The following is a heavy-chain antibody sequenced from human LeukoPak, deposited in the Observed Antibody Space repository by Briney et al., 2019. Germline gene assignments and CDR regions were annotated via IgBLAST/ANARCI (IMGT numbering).Heavy chain of an antibody. J-gene: IGHJ6*02. V-gene: IGHV3-30*18. CDR1: GFTFSSYG. CDR2: ISYDGSNK. D-gene: IGHD5-18*01. CDR3: AKAAPDTAYGMDV. Sequence: GGSLRLSCAASGFTFSSYGMHWVRQAPGKGLEWVAVISYDGSNKYYADSVKGRFTISRDNSKNTLYLQTNSLRAEDTAVYYCAKAAPDTAYGMDVWGQGTTVTVSS.